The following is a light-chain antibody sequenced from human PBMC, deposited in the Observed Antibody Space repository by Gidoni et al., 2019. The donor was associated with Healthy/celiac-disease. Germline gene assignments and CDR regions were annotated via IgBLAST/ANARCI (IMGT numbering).Light chain of an antibody. Sequence: ELVLTQSPATLSLSPGERATLSCRASQSVSSYLAWYQQKPGQAPWLLIYDASNRATGIPARFRGSGSGTDFTLTSSSLEPEDFAVYYCQQRSNWPPITFGQGTRLEIK. V-gene: IGKV3-11*01. CDR2: DAS. CDR1: QSVSSY. J-gene: IGKJ5*01. CDR3: QQRSNWPPIT.